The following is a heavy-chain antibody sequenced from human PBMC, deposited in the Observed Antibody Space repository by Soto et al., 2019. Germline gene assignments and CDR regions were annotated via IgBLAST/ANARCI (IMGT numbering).Heavy chain of an antibody. CDR1: GFTFISYA. J-gene: IGHJ6*02. CDR2: ISGSGGST. Sequence: GGSLRLSCAASGFTFISYAMSWVLQAPGKGLEWVSAISGSGGSTYYADSVKGRFTISRDNSKNTLYLQMNSLRAENTAVYYCAKDPMAYYYGMDVWGQGTTVTVSS. CDR3: AKDPMAYYYGMDV. V-gene: IGHV3-23*01.